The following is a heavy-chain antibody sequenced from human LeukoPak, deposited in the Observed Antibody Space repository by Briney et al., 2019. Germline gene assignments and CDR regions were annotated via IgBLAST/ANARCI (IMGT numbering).Heavy chain of an antibody. D-gene: IGHD1-26*01. CDR1: GFTFSSYG. V-gene: IGHV3-30*03. J-gene: IGHJ3*02. CDR2: ISYDGSNK. Sequence: GGSLRLSCAASGFTFSSYGMHWVRQAPGRGLEWVAVISYDGSNKYYADSVKGRFTISRDNSKNTLYLQMNSLRAEDTAVYYCATSGRIKRDAFDIWGQGTMVTVSS. CDR3: ATSGRIKRDAFDI.